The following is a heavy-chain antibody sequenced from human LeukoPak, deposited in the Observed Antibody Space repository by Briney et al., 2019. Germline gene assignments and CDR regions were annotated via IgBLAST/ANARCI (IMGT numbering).Heavy chain of an antibody. Sequence: GASVKVSCKASGYTFTGYYMHWVRQAPGQGLEWMGRINPNSGGTNYAQKCQGRVTMTRDTSISTAYMDLTRLRSDDTAVYYCARGTEYYFDYWGQGTLVTVSS. CDR1: GYTFTGYY. J-gene: IGHJ4*02. V-gene: IGHV1-2*06. CDR3: ARGTEYYFDY. CDR2: INPNSGGT. D-gene: IGHD1-1*01.